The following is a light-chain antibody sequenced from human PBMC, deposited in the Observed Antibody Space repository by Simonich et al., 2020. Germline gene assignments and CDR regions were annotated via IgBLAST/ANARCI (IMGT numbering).Light chain of an antibody. V-gene: IGKV3-11*01. CDR1: QSVSSY. CDR2: DAS. CDR3: QQRSNWYT. J-gene: IGKJ2*01. Sequence: EIVLTQSPATLSLSPGERATLSCRASQSVSSYLAWYQQKPGQAPRLLIYDASNRATGIPARFSGSGSGTDFTLTISSLEPEDFAVYYCQQRSNWYTFGQRTNLEIK.